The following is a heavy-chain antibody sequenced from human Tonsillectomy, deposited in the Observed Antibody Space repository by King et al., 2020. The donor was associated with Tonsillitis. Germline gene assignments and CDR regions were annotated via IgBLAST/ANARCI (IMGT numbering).Heavy chain of an antibody. D-gene: IGHD3-22*01. Sequence: QLQESGPGLVEPSQTLSLTCTVSGGSIISDHHYWTWNRQPAGKGLEWIGRIYSSGSTNYNPSLKGRVTMSIDTSKNQISLKLRSVTAADTAVYHCARGTYYDNGGYPVDYWGQGTLVTVSS. CDR3: ARGTYYDNGGYPVDY. V-gene: IGHV4-61*02. CDR1: GGSIISDHHY. CDR2: IYSSGST. J-gene: IGHJ4*02.